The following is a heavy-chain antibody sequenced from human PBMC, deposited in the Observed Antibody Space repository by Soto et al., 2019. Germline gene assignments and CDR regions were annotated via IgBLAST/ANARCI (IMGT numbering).Heavy chain of an antibody. V-gene: IGHV1-2*02. CDR1: EYSFTGHY. Sequence: GASVKVSCKASEYSFTGHYLHWVRQAPGQGLEWMGWIDPKSGDTKYAPKFQGRVTMTRDTSISRAYMDLSSLRYDDTAVYYCARDYDKSGYDYFDPWGQGTLVTAPQ. CDR3: ARDYDKSGYDYFDP. J-gene: IGHJ5*02. CDR2: IDPKSGDT. D-gene: IGHD3-22*01.